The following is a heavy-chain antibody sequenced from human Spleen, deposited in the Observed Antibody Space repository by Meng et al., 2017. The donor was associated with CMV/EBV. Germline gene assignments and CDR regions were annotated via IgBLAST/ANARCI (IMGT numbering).Heavy chain of an antibody. CDR2: IKQDGSEK. Sequence: GGSLRLSCAASGFTFSSYWMSWVRQAPGKGLEWVANIKQDGSEKYYVDSVKGRFTISRDNAKNSLYLQMNSLRAEDTAMYYCARVVWNPQGDYFDYWGQGTLVTVSS. V-gene: IGHV3-7*01. D-gene: IGHD1-1*01. J-gene: IGHJ4*02. CDR1: GFTFSSYW. CDR3: ARVVWNPQGDYFDY.